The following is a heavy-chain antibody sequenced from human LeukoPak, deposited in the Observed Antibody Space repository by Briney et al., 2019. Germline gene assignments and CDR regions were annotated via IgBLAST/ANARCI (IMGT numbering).Heavy chain of an antibody. V-gene: IGHV1-69*10. CDR1: GDTFRNYA. Sequence: GASVKVSCKSSGDTFRNYAINWVRQAPGQGLEWMGGIIPMLRRGNHTQKFQGRVTITADESTSTVYMELTRLRSEDTAVYYCARVGRSAEALDWFDPWGQGTLVTVSS. CDR2: IIPMLRRG. J-gene: IGHJ5*02. D-gene: IGHD3-3*01. CDR3: ARVGRSAEALDWFDP.